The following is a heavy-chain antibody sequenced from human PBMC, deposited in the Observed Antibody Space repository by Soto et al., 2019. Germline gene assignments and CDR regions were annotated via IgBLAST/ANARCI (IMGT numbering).Heavy chain of an antibody. CDR1: GYSFTTYA. CDR2: INPSGGST. J-gene: IGHJ4*02. Sequence: GASVKVSCKASGYSFTTYARHWVRQAPGQGLEWMGIINPSGGSTSYAQKFQGRVTMTRDTSTSTVYMELSSLRSEDTAVYYCARVPDYGDPTPDYWGQGTLVTVSS. CDR3: ARVPDYGDPTPDY. D-gene: IGHD4-17*01. V-gene: IGHV1-46*03.